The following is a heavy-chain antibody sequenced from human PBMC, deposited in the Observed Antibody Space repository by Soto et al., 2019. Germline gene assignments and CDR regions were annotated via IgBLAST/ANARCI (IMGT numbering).Heavy chain of an antibody. CDR1: GFSLTASAVG. CDR2: IYSDADK. Sequence: KESGPTLVNPTETLTLTCSFSGFSLTASAVGVGWIRQPPGKALEWLALIYSDADKRSSPSLKNRVTITKDTSKNHVVLTLTNIDPVDTGTYYCAHSLSNFRFFDYWGQGILVTVSS. J-gene: IGHJ4*02. CDR3: AHSLSNFRFFDY. V-gene: IGHV2-5*02. D-gene: IGHD4-4*01.